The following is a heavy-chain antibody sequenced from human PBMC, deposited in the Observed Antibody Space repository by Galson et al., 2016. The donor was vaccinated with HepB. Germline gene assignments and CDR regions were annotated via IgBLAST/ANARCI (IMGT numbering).Heavy chain of an antibody. CDR3: ARHLGGRTGQFDYLRTGFDP. J-gene: IGHJ5*02. D-gene: IGHD2/OR15-2a*01. Sequence: SETLSLTCIVSGGSISTNNYYWGWIRQPPGKGLEWIASIYDSGSTYYNPSLKSRVTISVDTSKNQFSLNLRSVTAADTAVYHCARHLGGRTGQFDYLRTGFDPWGQGTLVTVST. CDR1: GGSISTNNYY. V-gene: IGHV4-39*01. CDR2: IYDSGST.